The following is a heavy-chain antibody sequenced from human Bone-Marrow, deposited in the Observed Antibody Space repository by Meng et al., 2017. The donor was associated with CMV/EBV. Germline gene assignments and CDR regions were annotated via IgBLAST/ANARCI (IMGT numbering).Heavy chain of an antibody. CDR1: GFTFSSYA. CDR2: ISGSGGST. CDR3: TRDQTGGYSGGY. J-gene: IGHJ4*02. Sequence: GGSLRLSCAASGFTFSSYAMSWVRQAPGKGLEWVSAISGSGGSTYYADSVKGRFTISRDNAKNSLYLQMNSLRAEDTAVYYCTRDQTGGYSGGYWGQGTLVTVSS. V-gene: IGHV3-23*01. D-gene: IGHD3-10*01.